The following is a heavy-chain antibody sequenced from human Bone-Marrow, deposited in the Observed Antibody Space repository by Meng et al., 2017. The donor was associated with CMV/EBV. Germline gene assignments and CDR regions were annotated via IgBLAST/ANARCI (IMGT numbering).Heavy chain of an antibody. D-gene: IGHD6-13*01. Sequence: SETLSLTCTLSDDSIRSSNYYWGWIRQPPGKGLEWIATIYYAGGKQYNPSLQSRVTISVDTSKRQILLKLSSVTAADTAMYYCAREIAAGANWFDPWGQGNLVTVSS. V-gene: IGHV4-39*07. CDR1: DDSIRSSNYY. J-gene: IGHJ5*02. CDR3: AREIAAGANWFDP. CDR2: IYYAGGK.